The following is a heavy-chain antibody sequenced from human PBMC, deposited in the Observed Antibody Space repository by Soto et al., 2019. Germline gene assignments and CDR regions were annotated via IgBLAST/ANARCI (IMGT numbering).Heavy chain of an antibody. D-gene: IGHD3-9*01. J-gene: IGHJ4*02. CDR2: ISYDGSNK. Sequence: PGGSLRLSCAASGFTFSSYGMHWVRQAPGKGLEWVAFISYDGSNKYFADSVKGRFTISRDNSKNTLYLQMNSLRAEDTAVYYCATEYYDILTGYLISGFDYWGQGTLVTVSS. CDR1: GFTFSSYG. V-gene: IGHV3-30*03. CDR3: ATEYYDILTGYLISGFDY.